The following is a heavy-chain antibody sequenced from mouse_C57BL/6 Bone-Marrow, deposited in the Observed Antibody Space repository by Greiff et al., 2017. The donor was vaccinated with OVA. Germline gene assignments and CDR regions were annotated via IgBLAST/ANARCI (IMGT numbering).Heavy chain of an antibody. CDR2: ISSGSSTI. D-gene: IGHD2-2*01. Sequence: EVKLMESGGGLVKPGGSLKLSCAASGFTFSDYGMHWVRQAPEKGLEWVAYISSGSSTIYYADTVKGRFTISRDNAKNTLFLQMTLLRSEDTAMYYCAIWLRRRGDYWGQGTTLTVSS. CDR1: GFTFSDYG. CDR3: AIWLRRRGDY. J-gene: IGHJ2*01. V-gene: IGHV5-17*01.